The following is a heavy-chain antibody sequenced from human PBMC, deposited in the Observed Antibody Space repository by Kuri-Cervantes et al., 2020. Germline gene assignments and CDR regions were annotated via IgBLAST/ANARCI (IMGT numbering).Heavy chain of an antibody. CDR2: ISGSGGST. CDR1: GFTFSSYA. J-gene: IGHJ4*02. V-gene: IGHV3-23*01. D-gene: IGHD2-8*01. Sequence: GESLKISCAASGFTFSSYAMSWVRQAPGKGLEWVSAISGSGGSTYYADSVKGRFTISRDNSKNTLYPQMNSLRAEDTAVYYCARNLYGDYWGQGTLVTVSS. CDR3: ARNLYGDY.